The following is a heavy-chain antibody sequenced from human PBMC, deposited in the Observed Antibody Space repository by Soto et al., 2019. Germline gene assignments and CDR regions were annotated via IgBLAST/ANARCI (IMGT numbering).Heavy chain of an antibody. J-gene: IGHJ4*02. Sequence: QVQLQQWGAGLLKPSETLSLTCAVYGGSFSGYYWSWIRQPPGKGLEWIGEINHSGSTNYNPSLKRRVTISVDTAKNQFSLKLSSVTAADTAVYYCAREYGDYGGIDYWGQGTLVTVSS. CDR2: INHSGST. V-gene: IGHV4-34*01. CDR3: AREYGDYGGIDY. CDR1: GGSFSGYY. D-gene: IGHD4-17*01.